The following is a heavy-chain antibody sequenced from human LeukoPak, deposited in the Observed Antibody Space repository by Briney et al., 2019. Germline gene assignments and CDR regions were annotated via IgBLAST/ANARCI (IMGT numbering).Heavy chain of an antibody. V-gene: IGHV1-8*03. J-gene: IGHJ4*02. Sequence: ASVKVSCKASGYTFTSYDINWVRQATGQGLEWMGWMNPNIGNTLYAQKFQCRITITRNTSISTAYMQLISLTSEDKAVYYCARTRGKRDYGAGYWGQGTLVTVSS. D-gene: IGHD4-17*01. CDR3: ARTRGKRDYGAGY. CDR2: MNPNIGNT. CDR1: GYTFTSYD.